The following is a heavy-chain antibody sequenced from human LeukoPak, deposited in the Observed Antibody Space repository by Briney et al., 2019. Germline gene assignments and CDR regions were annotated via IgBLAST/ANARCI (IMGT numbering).Heavy chain of an antibody. CDR2: IRSDGSNE. J-gene: IGHJ4*02. D-gene: IGHD2-2*01. CDR1: GFTSSSYG. Sequence: GGSLRLSCAASGFTSSSYGMHWVRQAPGKGMEWVAFIRSDGSNEYYTDSVKGRFTISRDNSKNTLYLQLNSLRPEDTAVYYCARGGISASWDPFDYWGQGTLVTVSS. V-gene: IGHV3-30*02. CDR3: ARGGISASWDPFDY.